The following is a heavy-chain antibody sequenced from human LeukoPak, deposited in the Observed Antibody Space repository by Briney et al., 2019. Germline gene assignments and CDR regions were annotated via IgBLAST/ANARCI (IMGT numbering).Heavy chain of an antibody. Sequence: SATLSLTCTVSGGSISSYYWSWIRQPPGKGLEWIGYIYYSGSTNYNPSLKSRVTISVDTSKNQFSLKLSSVTAADTAVYYCARRANDYGAYYFDYWGQGTLVTVSS. CDR2: IYYSGST. D-gene: IGHD4-17*01. CDR3: ARRANDYGAYYFDY. J-gene: IGHJ4*02. V-gene: IGHV4-59*08. CDR1: GGSISSYY.